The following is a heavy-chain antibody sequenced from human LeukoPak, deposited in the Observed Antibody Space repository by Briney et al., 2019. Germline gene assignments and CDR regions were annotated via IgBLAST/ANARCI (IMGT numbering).Heavy chain of an antibody. D-gene: IGHD6-19*01. CDR1: GFTFSSYA. CDR3: ARDRSGWYDFDY. CDR2: ISYDGSNK. J-gene: IGHJ4*02. V-gene: IGHV3-30-3*01. Sequence: PGGSLRLSCAASGFTFSSYAMHWVRQAPGKGLEWVAVISYDGSNKYYADSVKGRFTISRDNSKSTLYLQMNSLRAEDTAVYYCARDRSGWYDFDYWGQGTLVTVSS.